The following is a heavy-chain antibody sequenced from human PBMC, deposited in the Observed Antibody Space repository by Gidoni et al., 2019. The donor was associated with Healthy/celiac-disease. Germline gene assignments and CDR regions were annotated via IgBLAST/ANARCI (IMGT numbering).Heavy chain of an antibody. J-gene: IGHJ4*02. D-gene: IGHD2-2*01. CDR1: GGSFSDYY. Sequence: QVQLQQWGAGLLKPSETLSLTCAVYGGSFSDYYWSWIRQPPGKGLEWIGEINHSGSTNYNPSLKSRVTISVDTSKNQFSLKLSSVTAADTAVYYCARGPRAQYCSSTSCYRNKYYFDYWGQGTLVTVSS. CDR2: INHSGST. V-gene: IGHV4-34*01. CDR3: ARGPRAQYCSSTSCYRNKYYFDY.